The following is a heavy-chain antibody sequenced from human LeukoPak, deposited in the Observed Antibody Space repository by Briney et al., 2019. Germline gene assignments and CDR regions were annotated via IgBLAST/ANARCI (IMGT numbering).Heavy chain of an antibody. Sequence: GESLQISCKGSGYSFTSYWIGWVRQMPGKGLEWMGIIYPGDSDTRYSPSFQGQVTISADKSISTAHLQWSSLKASDTAMYYCARQAVPVAKYFQYWGQGTLVTVSS. CDR2: IYPGDSDT. D-gene: IGHD2-2*01. J-gene: IGHJ1*01. CDR1: GYSFTSYW. V-gene: IGHV5-51*01. CDR3: ARQAVPVAKYFQY.